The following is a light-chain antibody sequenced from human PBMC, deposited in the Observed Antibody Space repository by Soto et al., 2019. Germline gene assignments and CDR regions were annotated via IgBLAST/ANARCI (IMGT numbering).Light chain of an antibody. J-gene: IGKJ1*01. CDR1: QSVSTT. CDR2: GAS. V-gene: IGKV3-20*01. Sequence: IVLTQSPGTLSLSPGDRATLSCRASQSVSTTLAWYHQKPGQAPRLLIYGASSSATGIPDRFSGSGSGTDFSLTISRLEPEDFAVYYCQQYGSSPPKTFGQGTKVDIK. CDR3: QQYGSSPPKT.